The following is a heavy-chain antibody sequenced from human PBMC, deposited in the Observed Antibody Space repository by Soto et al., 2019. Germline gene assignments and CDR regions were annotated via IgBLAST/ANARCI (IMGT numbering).Heavy chain of an antibody. CDR3: ARGHYYDSSGYYHYFDY. D-gene: IGHD3-22*01. CDR2: INPSGGST. J-gene: IGHJ4*02. Sequence: GPVKVSCKASGYTFTSYYMHWVRQAPGQGLEWMGIINPSGGSTSYAQKFQGRVTMTRDTSTSTVYMELSSLRSEDTAVYYCARGHYYDSSGYYHYFDYWGQGTLVTVSS. CDR1: GYTFTSYY. V-gene: IGHV1-46*01.